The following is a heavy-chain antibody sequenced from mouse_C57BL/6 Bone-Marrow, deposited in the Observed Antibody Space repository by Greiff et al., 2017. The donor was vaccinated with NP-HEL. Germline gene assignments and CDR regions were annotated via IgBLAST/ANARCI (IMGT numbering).Heavy chain of an antibody. V-gene: IGHV1-47*01. J-gene: IGHJ3*01. CDR2: FHPYNDDT. D-gene: IGHD1-1*01. Sequence: QVHVKQSGAELVKPGASVKMSCKASGYTFTTYPIEWMKQNHGKSLEWIGNFHPYNDDTKYNEKFKGKATLTVEKSSSTVYLELSRLTSDDSAVYYCAHYYGSSYRFAYWGQGTLVTVSA. CDR3: AHYYGSSYRFAY. CDR1: GYTFTTYP.